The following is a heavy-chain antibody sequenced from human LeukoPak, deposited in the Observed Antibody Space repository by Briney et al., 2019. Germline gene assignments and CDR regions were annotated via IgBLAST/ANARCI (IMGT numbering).Heavy chain of an antibody. D-gene: IGHD3-22*01. Sequence: GGSLRLSCAASGFTFSSYGMHWVRQAPGKGLEWVAFIGYDGSNKYYADSVKGRFTISRDNSKNTLYLQMNSLRAEDTAVYYCAKVGAYYDSSGRDYWGQGTLVTVSS. CDR3: AKVGAYYDSSGRDY. CDR1: GFTFSSYG. V-gene: IGHV3-30*02. J-gene: IGHJ4*02. CDR2: IGYDGSNK.